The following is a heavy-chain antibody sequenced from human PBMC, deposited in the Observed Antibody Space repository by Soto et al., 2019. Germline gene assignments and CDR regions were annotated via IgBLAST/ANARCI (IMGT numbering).Heavy chain of an antibody. CDR3: ARGRDGEY. V-gene: IGHV1-18*01. Sequence: QVHLVQSGAEVKKPGASVKVSCKASGYTFTSYGITWVRQAPGQGLEWMGWISAHNGNTDYAQKPLGRVIVTRGTSTSTAYMELMGLRSDDTAVYYCARGRDGEYWGRGALVTVSS. CDR1: GYTFTSYG. D-gene: IGHD3-10*01. J-gene: IGHJ4*02. CDR2: ISAHNGNT.